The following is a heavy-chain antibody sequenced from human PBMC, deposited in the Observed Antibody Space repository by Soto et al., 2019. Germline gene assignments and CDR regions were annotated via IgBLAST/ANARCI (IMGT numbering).Heavy chain of an antibody. CDR1: GASISGSYYY. Sequence: SETLSLTCAVSGASISGSYYYWAWLRQSPGKGPEWIGSVFYTGFTSYDPSLESRVSVSVDTSKSQFSLKLSAVTAADTAVYYCATSQKGYNWNYFDHWGQGALVTVSS. J-gene: IGHJ4*02. V-gene: IGHV4-39*01. CDR3: ATSQKGYNWNYFDH. D-gene: IGHD1-20*01. CDR2: VFYTGFT.